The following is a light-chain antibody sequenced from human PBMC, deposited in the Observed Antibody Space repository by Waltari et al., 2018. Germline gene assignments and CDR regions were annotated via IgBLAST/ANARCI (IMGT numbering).Light chain of an antibody. CDR3: QQYDGSVVT. CDR2: GAS. V-gene: IGKV3-20*01. Sequence: EIVLTQSTGTQSVSPGEIDTVSCRASKTITGSWLTWYHQKPGHAPRLLIYGASNRAPGIPERFSGSGSGTDFTLTISRLEPEDSAVYYCQQYDGSVVTFGGGTKVEIK. CDR1: KTITGSW. J-gene: IGKJ4*01.